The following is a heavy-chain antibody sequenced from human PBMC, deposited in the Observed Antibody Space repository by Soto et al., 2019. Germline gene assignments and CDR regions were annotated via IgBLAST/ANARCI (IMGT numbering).Heavy chain of an antibody. J-gene: IGHJ4*02. Sequence: ASVKVSCKASGGTFSSYTISWVRQAPGQGLEWMGRIIPILGIANYAQKFQGRVTITADKSTSTAYMELRSLRSDDTAVYYCARERGGYDYNFDYWGRGTLVTVSS. CDR2: IIPILGIA. CDR1: GGTFSSYT. D-gene: IGHD5-12*01. CDR3: ARERGGYDYNFDY. V-gene: IGHV1-69*04.